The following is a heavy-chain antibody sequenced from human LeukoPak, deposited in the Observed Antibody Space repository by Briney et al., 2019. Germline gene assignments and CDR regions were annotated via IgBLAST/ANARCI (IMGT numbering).Heavy chain of an antibody. CDR1: GGSISSSSYY. J-gene: IGHJ4*02. CDR3: ARSFYGSGSFFPPLN. V-gene: IGHV4-39*07. D-gene: IGHD3-10*01. Sequence: PSETLSLTCTVSGGSISSSSYYWGWIRQPPGKGLEWIGTIYYSGSTYYNPSLKSRVTISVDTSKNQLSLKLTSVTAADTAVYYCARSFYGSGSFFPPLNWGQGTLVTVSS. CDR2: IYYSGST.